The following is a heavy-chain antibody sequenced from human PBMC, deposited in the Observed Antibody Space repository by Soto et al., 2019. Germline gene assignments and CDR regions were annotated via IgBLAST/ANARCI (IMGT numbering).Heavy chain of an antibody. V-gene: IGHV4-34*01. D-gene: IGHD3-10*01. CDR2: INHSGST. J-gene: IGHJ6*02. CDR1: GGSFSGYY. Sequence: SETLSLTCAVYGGSFSGYYWSWIRQPPGKGLEWIGEINHSGSTNYNPSLKSRVTISVDTSKNQFSLKLSSVTAADTAVYYCARHTLNYYGSGTDYGMDVWGQGTTVT. CDR3: ARHTLNYYGSGTDYGMDV.